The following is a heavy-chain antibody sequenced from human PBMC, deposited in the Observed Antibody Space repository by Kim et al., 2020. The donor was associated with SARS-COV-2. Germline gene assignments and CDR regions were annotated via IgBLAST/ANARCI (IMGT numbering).Heavy chain of an antibody. CDR3: ARDGRDYYDSSGSDAFDI. D-gene: IGHD3-22*01. J-gene: IGHJ3*02. V-gene: IGHV3-33*01. CDR2: IWYDGSNK. Sequence: GGSLRLSCAASGFTFSSYVMHWVRQAPGKGLEWVAVIWYDGSNKYYADSVKGRFTISRDNSKNTLYLQMNSLRAEDTAVYYCARDGRDYYDSSGSDAFDIWGQGTMVTVSS. CDR1: GFTFSSYV.